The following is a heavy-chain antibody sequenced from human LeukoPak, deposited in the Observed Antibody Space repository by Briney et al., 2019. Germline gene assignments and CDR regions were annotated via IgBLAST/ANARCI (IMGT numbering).Heavy chain of an antibody. CDR2: INWNGVST. D-gene: IGHD2/OR15-2a*01. V-gene: IGHV3-20*04. Sequence: GGSLRLSCAASGFIFEDNGVSWARRARGGGRQGGSTINWNGVSTDYADSVKGRFTISRDNDQNSLYLQMNSLRAEDTALYYCARVGNSAYGDAFDIWGQGTMVTVSS. CDR3: ARVGNSAYGDAFDI. J-gene: IGHJ3*02. CDR1: GFIFEDNG.